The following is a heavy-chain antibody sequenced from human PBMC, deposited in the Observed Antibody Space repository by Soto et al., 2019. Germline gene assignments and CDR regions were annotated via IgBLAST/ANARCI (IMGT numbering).Heavy chain of an antibody. Sequence: SETLSLTFAVYGGSFSGYYWSWIRQPPGKGLEWIGEINHSGSTNYNPSLKSRVTISVDTSKNQFSLKLSSVTAADTAVYYCARSLGCSGGSCYYYYYYMDVWGKGTTVTVSS. V-gene: IGHV4-34*01. CDR1: GGSFSGYY. D-gene: IGHD2-15*01. CDR2: INHSGST. CDR3: ARSLGCSGGSCYYYYYYMDV. J-gene: IGHJ6*03.